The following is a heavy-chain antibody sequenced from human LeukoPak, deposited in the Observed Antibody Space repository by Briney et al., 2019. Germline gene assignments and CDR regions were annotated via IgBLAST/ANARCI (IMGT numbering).Heavy chain of an antibody. Sequence: GGSLRLSCAASGFSVSSNYMSWVRQAPGKGLECVSVIYSGGNTYYADSVKGRFTISRDSSKNTVYLQMNSLRAEDTAVYYCAKGRTTVVTPTPLPDYWGQGTLVTVSS. CDR2: IYSGGNT. D-gene: IGHD4-23*01. CDR1: GFSVSSNY. V-gene: IGHV3-66*02. CDR3: AKGRTTVVTPTPLPDY. J-gene: IGHJ4*02.